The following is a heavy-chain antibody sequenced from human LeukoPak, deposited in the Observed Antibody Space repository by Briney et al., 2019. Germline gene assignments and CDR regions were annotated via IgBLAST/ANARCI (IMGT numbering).Heavy chain of an antibody. CDR2: INPNSGDT. V-gene: IGHV1-2*02. CDR3: ATQRGSYLWGTDFDY. J-gene: IGHJ4*02. CDR1: GYTFTGYY. D-gene: IGHD3-16*01. Sequence: ASVKVSCKASGYTFTGYYMHWVRQAPGQGVKWMGWINPNSGDTKYAQKFQGRVTMTRDTSIGTAYMELSRLRSDDTAVYYCATQRGSYLWGTDFDYWGQGTLVTVSS.